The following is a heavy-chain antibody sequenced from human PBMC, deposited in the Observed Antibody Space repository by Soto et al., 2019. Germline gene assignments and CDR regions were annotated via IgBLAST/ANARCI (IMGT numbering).Heavy chain of an antibody. CDR3: ARAPHVDYYGSGGAENWFDP. CDR2: TYYRSKWYN. Sequence: SQTLSLTCAISGDSVSSNSAAWNWIMQSPSRGLEWLGRTYYRSKWYNDYAVSVKSRITINPDTSKNQFSLQLNSVTPEDTAVYYCARAPHVDYYGSGGAENWFDPWGQGTLVTVSS. D-gene: IGHD3-10*01. V-gene: IGHV6-1*01. CDR1: GDSVSSNSAA. J-gene: IGHJ5*02.